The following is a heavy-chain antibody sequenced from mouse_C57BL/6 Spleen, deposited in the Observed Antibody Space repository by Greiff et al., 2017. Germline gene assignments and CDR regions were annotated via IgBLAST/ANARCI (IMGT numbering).Heavy chain of an antibody. Sequence: EVQRVESGAELVRPGASVKLSCTASGFNIKDDYMHWVKQRPEQGLEWIGWIDPENGDTEYASKFQGKATITADTSSNTAYLQLSSLTSEDTAVYYCTSITTVVEGFAYWGQGTLVTVSA. CDR3: TSITTVVEGFAY. J-gene: IGHJ3*01. V-gene: IGHV14-4*01. CDR1: GFNIKDDY. CDR2: IDPENGDT. D-gene: IGHD1-1*01.